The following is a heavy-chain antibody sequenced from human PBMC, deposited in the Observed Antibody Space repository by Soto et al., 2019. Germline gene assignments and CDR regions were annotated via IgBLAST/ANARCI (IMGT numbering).Heavy chain of an antibody. D-gene: IGHD2-15*01. Sequence: GESLKISCKGSGYSFTSYWIGWVRQMPGKGLEWMGIIYPGDSDTRYSPSFQGQVTISADKSISTAYLQWSSLKASDTAMYYCARAGYCSGGSCYSYGHYYYGMDVWGQGTTVTVSS. J-gene: IGHJ6*02. CDR1: GYSFTSYW. CDR2: IYPGDSDT. V-gene: IGHV5-51*01. CDR3: ARAGYCSGGSCYSYGHYYYGMDV.